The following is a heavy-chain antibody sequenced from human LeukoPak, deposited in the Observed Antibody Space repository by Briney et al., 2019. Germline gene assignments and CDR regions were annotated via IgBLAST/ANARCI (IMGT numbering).Heavy chain of an antibody. V-gene: IGHV3-23*01. CDR1: RFTFSNYA. Sequence: GGSLRLSCAASRFTFSNYAMSWVRQAPGKGLEWVSTISGSGGTTYYADSVKGRFTISRDNSKNTLYLQMNSLRAEDTAVYYCARGLRRDGYNTDAFDIWGQGTMVTVSS. D-gene: IGHD5-24*01. J-gene: IGHJ3*02. CDR3: ARGLRRDGYNTDAFDI. CDR2: ISGSGGTT.